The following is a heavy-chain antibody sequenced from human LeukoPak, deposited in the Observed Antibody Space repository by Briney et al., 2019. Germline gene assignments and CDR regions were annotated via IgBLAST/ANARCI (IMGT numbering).Heavy chain of an antibody. J-gene: IGHJ4*02. Sequence: SETLSLTCAVYGGSFSGYYWSWIRQPPGKGLEWIGEINHSGSTNYNPSLKSRVTISVDTSKNQFSLKLSSMTAADTAVYYCARLRLCSSTSCYYYFDYWGQGTLVTVSS. CDR1: GGSFSGYY. CDR3: ARLRLCSSTSCYYYFDY. CDR2: INHSGST. V-gene: IGHV4-34*01. D-gene: IGHD2-2*01.